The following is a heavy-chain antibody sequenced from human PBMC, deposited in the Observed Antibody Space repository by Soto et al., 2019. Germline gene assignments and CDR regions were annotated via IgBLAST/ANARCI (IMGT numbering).Heavy chain of an antibody. CDR2: ISTDGTTT. J-gene: IGHJ4*02. D-gene: IGHD7-27*01. Sequence: EVQLVESGGGLVQPGGSLRLSCAASGFTFSNYWMYWVRQAPGKGLVWVSRISTDGTTTNYADAVKGRFTISRDNAKNTLYLHMNSLSAEDAAVYYCECRVLTPFDFWGQGTLVIVSS. CDR3: ECRVLTPFDF. CDR1: GFTFSNYW. V-gene: IGHV3-74*01.